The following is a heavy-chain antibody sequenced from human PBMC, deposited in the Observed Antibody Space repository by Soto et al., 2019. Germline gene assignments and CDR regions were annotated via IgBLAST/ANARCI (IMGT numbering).Heavy chain of an antibody. V-gene: IGHV3-9*01. CDR2: ISWNSGSI. CDR1: GFTFDDYA. CDR3: AKEIRWGGGMDV. Sequence: EVQLVESGGGLVQPGRSLRLSCAASGFTFDDYAMHWVRQAPGKGLEWVSGISWNSGSIGYADSVKGRFTISRDNAKNSLYLQMNRLRADDTALYYCAKEIRWGGGMDVWGQGTTVTVSS. J-gene: IGHJ6*02. D-gene: IGHD3-10*01.